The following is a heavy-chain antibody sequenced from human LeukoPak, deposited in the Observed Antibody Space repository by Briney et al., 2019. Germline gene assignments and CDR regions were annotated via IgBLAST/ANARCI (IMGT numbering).Heavy chain of an antibody. CDR2: IYPGDSST. Sequence: HGESLKISCKGSGYRFTNYWVAWVRQMPGKGLEWMAVIYPGDSSTQYTPSFQDQVAVSVDNSITTAYVQWSSLKASDTAVYYCATYSYTGGYYAFDIWGQGTMVTVSS. V-gene: IGHV5-51*01. J-gene: IGHJ3*02. D-gene: IGHD3-22*01. CDR1: GYRFTNYW. CDR3: ATYSYTGGYYAFDI.